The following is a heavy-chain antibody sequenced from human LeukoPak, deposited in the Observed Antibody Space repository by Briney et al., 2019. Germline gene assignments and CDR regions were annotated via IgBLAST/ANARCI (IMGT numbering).Heavy chain of an antibody. D-gene: IGHD6-19*01. J-gene: IGHJ3*02. CDR1: GGSISSYY. CDR3: ARLGYSSGREGAFDI. V-gene: IGHV4-59*08. CDR2: IYYSGST. Sequence: PSETLSLTCTVSGGSISSYYWSWIRQPPGKGLEWIGYIYYSGSTNYNPSLKSRVTISVDTSKNQFSLKLSSVTAADTAVYYCARLGYSSGREGAFDIWGQGTMVTVSS.